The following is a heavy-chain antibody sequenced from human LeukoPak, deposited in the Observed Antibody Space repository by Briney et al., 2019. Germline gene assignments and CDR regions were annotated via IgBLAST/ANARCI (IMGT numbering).Heavy chain of an antibody. Sequence: PSETLSLTCTVSGGSISSYYWSWIRQPPGKGLEWIGYIYYSGSTNYNPSLKSRVTISVDTSKNQFSLKLSAVTAADTAVYYCARAPLVGATSSYYYYGMDVWGQGTTVTVSS. J-gene: IGHJ6*02. CDR1: GGSISSYY. CDR3: ARAPLVGATSSYYYYGMDV. CDR2: IYYSGST. V-gene: IGHV4-59*01. D-gene: IGHD1-26*01.